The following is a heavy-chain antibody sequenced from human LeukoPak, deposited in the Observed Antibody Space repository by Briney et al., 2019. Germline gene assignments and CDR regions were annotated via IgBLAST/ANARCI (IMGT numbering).Heavy chain of an antibody. CDR3: ARDLRDWKPYYGMDA. J-gene: IGHJ6*02. CDR1: GFTFGSYA. D-gene: IGHD1-1*01. Sequence: GGSLRLSCAASGFTFGSYAMNWVRQTPGKGLEWVSAISGSGGNTYYADSVKGRFTISRDNSKNTLYLQMNSLRAEDTAIYYCARDLRDWKPYYGMDAWGQGTTVTVSS. CDR2: ISGSGGNT. V-gene: IGHV3-23*01.